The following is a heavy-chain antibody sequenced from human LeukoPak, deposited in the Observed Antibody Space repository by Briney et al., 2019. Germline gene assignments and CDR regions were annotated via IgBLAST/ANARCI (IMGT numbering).Heavy chain of an antibody. D-gene: IGHD3-10*01. J-gene: IGHJ4*02. CDR1: GYTFTGYY. Sequence: ASVKVSCKASGYTFTGYYLHWVRQAPGQGLEWMGWINPNSGGTNSAQKFQGRVTMTRDTSVSTAYMDLSRLISDDTAVYYCAGSFGSGSYYHFDYWGQGTLVTVSS. CDR2: INPNSGGT. V-gene: IGHV1-2*02. CDR3: AGSFGSGSYYHFDY.